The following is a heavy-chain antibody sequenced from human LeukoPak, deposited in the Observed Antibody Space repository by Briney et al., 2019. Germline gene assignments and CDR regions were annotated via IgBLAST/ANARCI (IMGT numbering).Heavy chain of an antibody. D-gene: IGHD3-16*01. CDR1: GFTFSSYW. V-gene: IGHV3-7*03. Sequence: QPGGSLRLSCAASGFTFSSYWMNWARQAPGKGLEWVASINHNGNVNYYVDSVKGRFTISRDTAKNSLYLQMSNLRAEDTAVYFCARGGGLDVWGQGATVTVSS. CDR3: ARGGGLDV. J-gene: IGHJ6*02. CDR2: INHNGNVN.